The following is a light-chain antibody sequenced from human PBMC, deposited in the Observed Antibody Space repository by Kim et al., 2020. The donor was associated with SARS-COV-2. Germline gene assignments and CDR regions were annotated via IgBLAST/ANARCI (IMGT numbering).Light chain of an antibody. CDR2: GAS. CDR1: HSIRSSY. V-gene: IGKV3-20*01. J-gene: IGKJ4*01. Sequence: EIVLTQSPGTLSLSPGERATLSCRASHSIRSSYLAWYQQKPGQAPRLLIYGASRRATGIPDRFSGSGSGTDFTLTISSLQPEDFATYYCQQSHTTPLLTFGGGTKVDIK. CDR3: QQSHTTPLLT.